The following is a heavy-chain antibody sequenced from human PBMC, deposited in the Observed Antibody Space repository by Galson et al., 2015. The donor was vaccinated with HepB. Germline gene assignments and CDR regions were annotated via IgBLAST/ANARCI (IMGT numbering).Heavy chain of an antibody. J-gene: IGHJ4*02. CDR2: ISWNSGSI. CDR3: AKEAYCGGDCYSGRLGYFDY. CDR1: GFTFDDYA. D-gene: IGHD2-21*01. Sequence: SLRLSCAASGFTFDDYAIHWVRQAPGKGLEWVSGISWNSGSIDYVDSVKGRFTISRDNAKNSLYLQMNSLRAEDTAWYYCAKEAYCGGDCYSGRLGYFDYWGRGTLVTVSS. V-gene: IGHV3-9*01.